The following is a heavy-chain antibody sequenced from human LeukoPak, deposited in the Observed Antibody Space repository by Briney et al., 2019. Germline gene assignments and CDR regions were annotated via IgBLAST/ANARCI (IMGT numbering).Heavy chain of an antibody. CDR1: GYSISSGYY. J-gene: IGHJ3*02. V-gene: IGHV4-38-2*02. Sequence: SETLSLTCTVSGYSISSGYYWGWIRQPPGKGLEWIGSIYHSGSTYYNPSLKSRVTISVDRSKNQFSLKLSSVTAADTAVYYCARGQLLWFGELRENAFDIWGQGTMVTVSS. CDR2: IYHSGST. CDR3: ARGQLLWFGELRENAFDI. D-gene: IGHD3-10*01.